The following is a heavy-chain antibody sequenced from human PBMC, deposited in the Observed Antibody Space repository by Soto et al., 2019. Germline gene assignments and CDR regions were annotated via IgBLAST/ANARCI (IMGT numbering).Heavy chain of an antibody. V-gene: IGHV4-30-4*01. Sequence: PSETLSLTCTVSAGSISSGDYYWSWIRQPPGKGLEWIGYIYYSGSTYYNPSLKSRVTISVDTSKNQFSLKLSSVTAADTAVYFCASSTTVTHFDYRGQRTLVTVSS. CDR1: AGSISSGDYY. J-gene: IGHJ4*02. CDR2: IYYSGST. CDR3: ASSTTVTHFDY. D-gene: IGHD4-17*01.